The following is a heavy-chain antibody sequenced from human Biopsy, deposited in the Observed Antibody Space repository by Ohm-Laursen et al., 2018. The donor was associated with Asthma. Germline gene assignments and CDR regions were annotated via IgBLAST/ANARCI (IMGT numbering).Heavy chain of an antibody. D-gene: IGHD1-14*01. CDR3: ARGQKSPRDRWFDP. J-gene: IGHJ5*02. CDR2: INPNSGGT. CDR1: GYTFIGYH. V-gene: IGHV1-2*06. Sequence: ASVKVSCKNSGYTFIGYHIHWVRQAPGQGLEWMGRINPNSGGTNYAQKFQGRVTMTSDTSISTAYMELSRLRSDDTALYYCARGQKSPRDRWFDPWGQGTLVTVSS.